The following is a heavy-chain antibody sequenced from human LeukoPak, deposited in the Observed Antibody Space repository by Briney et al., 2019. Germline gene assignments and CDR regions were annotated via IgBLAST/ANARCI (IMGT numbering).Heavy chain of an antibody. CDR3: ARAYDGSGNLDY. J-gene: IGHJ4*02. CDR2: INLNSGGT. D-gene: IGHD3-22*01. CDR1: GYTFTDYY. V-gene: IGHV1-2*02. Sequence: ASVKVSCKASGYTFTDYYMHWVRQAPGQGLEWMGWINLNSGGTNFAQRFQGRVTMTRDTSINTAYMKLSRLRSDDTAVYYCARAYDGSGNLDYWGQGTLVTVSS.